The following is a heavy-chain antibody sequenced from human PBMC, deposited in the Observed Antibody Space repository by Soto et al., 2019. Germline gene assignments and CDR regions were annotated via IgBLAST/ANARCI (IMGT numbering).Heavy chain of an antibody. CDR3: ARAPMAYHYYYALDL. J-gene: IGHJ6*02. Sequence: WTWLRQHPGEGLEWIGHTYYSGNTDYNPSLKSRVSMSGDTSKNQFSLKLSSVTAADTAVYYCARAPMAYHYYYALDLWGQGTTVTVSS. V-gene: IGHV4-31*02. D-gene: IGHD3-10*01. CDR2: TYYSGNT.